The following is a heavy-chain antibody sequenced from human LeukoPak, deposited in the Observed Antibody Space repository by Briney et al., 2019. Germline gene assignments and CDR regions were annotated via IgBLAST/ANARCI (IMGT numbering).Heavy chain of an antibody. CDR2: ISTSTTTI. Sequence: GGSLRLSCEASGFTFSSYSMNWVRQAPGKGLEWISYISTSTTTIYYANSVKGRFTISRDNSKNTLYLQMKSLRAEDTAVYYCAKGGGYEAQYYYYYLDVWGKGTTVTISS. CDR3: AKGGGYEAQYYYYYLDV. CDR1: GFTFSSYS. J-gene: IGHJ6*03. D-gene: IGHD5-12*01. V-gene: IGHV3-48*01.